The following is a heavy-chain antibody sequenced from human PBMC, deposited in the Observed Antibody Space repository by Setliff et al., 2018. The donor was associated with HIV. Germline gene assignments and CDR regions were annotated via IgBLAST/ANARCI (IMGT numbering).Heavy chain of an antibody. V-gene: IGHV7-4-1*02. J-gene: IGHJ4*02. Sequence: GASVKVSCKAPGYTFNSYGINWVRQAPGQGLEWMGWINTVTGNPTYAQGFTGRFVFSLDTSVGTAYLQISSLKAEDSAVYYCARRMEMTPIGYWGQGTLVTVSS. CDR3: ARRMEMTPIGY. CDR1: GYTFNSYG. CDR2: INTVTGNP. D-gene: IGHD2-15*01.